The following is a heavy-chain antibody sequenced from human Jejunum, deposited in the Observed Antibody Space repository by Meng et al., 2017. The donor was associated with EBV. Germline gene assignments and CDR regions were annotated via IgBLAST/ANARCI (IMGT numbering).Heavy chain of an antibody. V-gene: IGHV3-74*01. J-gene: IGHJ5*02. CDR2: INSDGSKT. Sequence: GRLVGSGGGLVQPGDSLRLSCAASGFTLSSYWMHWVRQAPGKGLVWVSRINSDGSKTNYADSVKGRFTISRDIAKNTLYLQLNSLRADDTAVYYCVRGPPPDTWGQGTLVTVSS. CDR1: GFTLSSYW. CDR3: VRGPPPDT.